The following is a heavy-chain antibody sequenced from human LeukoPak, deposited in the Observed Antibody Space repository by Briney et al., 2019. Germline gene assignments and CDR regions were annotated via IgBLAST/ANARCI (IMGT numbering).Heavy chain of an antibody. V-gene: IGHV1-2*02. CDR2: INPNSGGT. J-gene: IGHJ4*02. Sequence: ASVKVSCKASGYTFTDYYMHWVRQAPGQGLEWVGWINPNSGGTNYAQKFQGRVTMTRDTSISTAYMELSRLRSDDTAVYYCARDVRSSSIKLDYWGQGTLVTVSS. CDR3: ARDVRSSSIKLDY. CDR1: GYTFTDYY. D-gene: IGHD6-13*01.